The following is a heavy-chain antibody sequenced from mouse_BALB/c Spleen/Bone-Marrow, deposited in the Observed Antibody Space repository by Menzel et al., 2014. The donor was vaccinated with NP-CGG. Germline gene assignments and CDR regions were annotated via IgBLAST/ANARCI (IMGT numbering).Heavy chain of an antibody. D-gene: IGHD2-1*01. CDR1: GYTFTSYW. V-gene: IGHV1S127*01. CDR2: IDPSDSYT. CDR3: TRSRDYGSWFAY. Sequence: QVQLKESGAELVKPGASVKMSCKASGYTFTSYWMHWVKQRPGQGLEWIGVIDPSDSYTSYNQKFKGKATLTVDTSSSTAYMQLSSLTSEDSAVYYCTRSRDYGSWFAYWGQGTLVTVSA. J-gene: IGHJ3*01.